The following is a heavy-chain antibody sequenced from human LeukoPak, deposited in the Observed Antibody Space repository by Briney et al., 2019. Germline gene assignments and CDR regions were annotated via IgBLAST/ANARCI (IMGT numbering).Heavy chain of an antibody. Sequence: PGGSLRLSCAASGFTFSSYSMNWVRQAPGKGLEWVSSISSSSSYIYYVDSVKGRFTISRDNAKNSLYLQMNSLRAEDTAVYYCARDRQGPTLDYWGQGTLVTVSS. CDR2: ISSSSSYI. CDR3: ARDRQGPTLDY. D-gene: IGHD2/OR15-2a*01. V-gene: IGHV3-21*01. J-gene: IGHJ4*02. CDR1: GFTFSSYS.